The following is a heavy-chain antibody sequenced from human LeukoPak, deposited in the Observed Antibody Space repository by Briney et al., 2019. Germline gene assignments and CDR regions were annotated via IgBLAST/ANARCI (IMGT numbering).Heavy chain of an antibody. D-gene: IGHD3-16*02. CDR3: ARDLPSYDYVWGSYRHDAFDI. CDR2: IYSGGST. J-gene: IGHJ3*02. CDR1: GFTVSSNY. Sequence: PGGFLRLSCVASGFTVSSNYMSWVRQAPGKGLECVPVIYSGGSTYYADSVKGRFTISRDNSKNTLYLQMNSLRAEDTAVYYCARDLPSYDYVWGSYRHDAFDIWGQGTMVTVSS. V-gene: IGHV3-53*01.